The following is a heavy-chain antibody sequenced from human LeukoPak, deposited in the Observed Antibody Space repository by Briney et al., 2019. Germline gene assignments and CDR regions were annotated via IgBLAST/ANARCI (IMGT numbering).Heavy chain of an antibody. V-gene: IGHV3-33*06. CDR2: IWYDGSNK. CDR1: GFTFSSYG. D-gene: IGHD3-22*01. Sequence: PGTSLRLSCAASGFTFSSYGMHWVRQAPGKGLEGVAVIWYDGSNKYYVDSVKGRFTISRDNSKNTLYLQMNSLRAEDTAVYYCAKEDEHYYDSSGYSYSDXWGQGTLVTV. CDR3: AKEDEHYYDSSGYSYSDX. J-gene: IGHJ4*02.